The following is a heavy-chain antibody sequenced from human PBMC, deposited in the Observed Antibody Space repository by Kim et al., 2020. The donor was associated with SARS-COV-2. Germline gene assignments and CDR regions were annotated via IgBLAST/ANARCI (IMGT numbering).Heavy chain of an antibody. CDR3: ARDRRSSTSYYYGMDV. J-gene: IGHJ6*02. Sequence: SVKGRVTISRDNAKNSLYLQMNSLRDEDTAVCYCARDRRSSTSYYYGMDVWGQGTTVTVSS. D-gene: IGHD2-2*01. V-gene: IGHV3-48*02.